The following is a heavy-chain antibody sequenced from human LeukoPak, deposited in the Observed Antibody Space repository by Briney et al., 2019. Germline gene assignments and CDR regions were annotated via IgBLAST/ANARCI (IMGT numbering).Heavy chain of an antibody. Sequence: PSETLSLTCTVSGGSISSGGYYWSWIRQPPGKGLEWIGYIYHSGSTYYNPSLKSRVTISVDRSKNQFSLKLSSVTAADTAVYYCARADTAMVTGYWGQGTLVTVSS. J-gene: IGHJ4*02. CDR2: IYHSGST. CDR1: GGSISSGGYY. D-gene: IGHD5-18*01. CDR3: ARADTAMVTGY. V-gene: IGHV4-30-2*01.